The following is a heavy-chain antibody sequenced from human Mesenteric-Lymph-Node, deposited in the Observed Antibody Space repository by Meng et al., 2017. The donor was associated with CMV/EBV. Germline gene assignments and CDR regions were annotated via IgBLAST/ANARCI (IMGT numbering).Heavy chain of an antibody. CDR2: IYYSGST. Sequence: SETLSLTCTVSGGSISSSSYYWGWIRQPPGKGLEWIGSIYYSGSTYYNPSLKSRVTISVDTSKNQFSLKLSSVTAADTAVYYCARVWGCIAAAGTSCYFDYWGQGTLVTVSS. D-gene: IGHD6-13*01. J-gene: IGHJ4*02. CDR1: GGSISSSSYY. V-gene: IGHV4-39*01. CDR3: ARVWGCIAAAGTSCYFDY.